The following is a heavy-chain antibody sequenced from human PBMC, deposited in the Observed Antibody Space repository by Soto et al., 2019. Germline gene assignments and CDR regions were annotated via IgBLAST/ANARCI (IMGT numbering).Heavy chain of an antibody. J-gene: IGHJ4*02. D-gene: IGHD4-17*01. CDR2: IIPILGIA. V-gene: IGHV1-69*02. CDR1: GGTFSSYT. Sequence: ASVKVSCKASGGTFSSYTISWVRQAPGQGLEWMGRIIPILGIANYAQKFQGRVTITADKSTSTAYMELSSLRSEDTAVYYCARSPNTVTTLYPRDYWGQGTLVTVSS. CDR3: ARSPNTVTTLYPRDY.